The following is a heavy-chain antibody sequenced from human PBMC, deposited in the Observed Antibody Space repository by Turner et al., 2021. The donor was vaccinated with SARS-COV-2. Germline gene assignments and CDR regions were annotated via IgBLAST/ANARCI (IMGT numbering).Heavy chain of an antibody. D-gene: IGHD2-21*01. Sequence: QVQLVESGGGVVQPGRPLRPPCAASGFTFSSYAMHWGRQAPGKGLEWVAVISYDGSNKYYADSVKGRFTISRDNSKNTLYLQMNSLRAEDTAVYYCARDLGDEPDYWGQGTLVTVSS. J-gene: IGHJ4*02. CDR1: GFTFSSYA. CDR2: ISYDGSNK. V-gene: IGHV3-30-3*01. CDR3: ARDLGDEPDY.